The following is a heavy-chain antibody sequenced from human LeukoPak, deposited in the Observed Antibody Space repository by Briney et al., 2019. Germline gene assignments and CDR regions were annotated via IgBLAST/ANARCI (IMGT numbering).Heavy chain of an antibody. D-gene: IGHD3-3*01. CDR1: GFTFSSYS. V-gene: IGHV3-21*01. CDR3: ARDWLTYYDFWSGYYPYYFDY. J-gene: IGHJ4*02. Sequence: GGSLRLSCAASGFTFSSYSMNWVRQAPGKGLEWGSSISSSSSNIYYADSVKGRFTISRDNAKNSLYLQMNSLRAEDTAVYYCARDWLTYYDFWSGYYPYYFDYWGQGTLVSVSS. CDR2: ISSSSSNI.